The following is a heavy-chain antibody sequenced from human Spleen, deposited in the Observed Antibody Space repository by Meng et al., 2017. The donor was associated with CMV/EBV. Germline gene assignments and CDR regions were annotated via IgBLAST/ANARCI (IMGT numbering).Heavy chain of an antibody. Sequence: ASVKVSCKASGYTFIGYDLHWVRKAPGQGVEWMGWINPNSGGTNYAQKFQGRVTMTRDTSISTAYMELSRLRSDDTAVYYCARGFSQPENDVQVDYWGQGTLVTVSS. D-gene: IGHD1-1*01. CDR2: INPNSGGT. CDR1: GYTFIGYD. CDR3: ARGFSQPENDVQVDY. J-gene: IGHJ4*02. V-gene: IGHV1-2*02.